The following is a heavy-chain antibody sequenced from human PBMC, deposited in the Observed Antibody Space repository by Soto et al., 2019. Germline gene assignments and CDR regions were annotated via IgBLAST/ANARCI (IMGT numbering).Heavy chain of an antibody. CDR3: ARATFQQLKYYFDY. CDR2: IIPILGIA. J-gene: IGHJ4*02. V-gene: IGHV1-69*02. D-gene: IGHD6-13*01. Sequence: QVQLVQSGAEVKKPGSSVKVSCKASGGTFSSYTISWVRQAPGQGLEWMGRIIPILGIANYAQKFQGRVTITADKSTSTAYMELSSLRSEDTAVYYCARATFQQLKYYFDYWGQGTLVTVSS. CDR1: GGTFSSYT.